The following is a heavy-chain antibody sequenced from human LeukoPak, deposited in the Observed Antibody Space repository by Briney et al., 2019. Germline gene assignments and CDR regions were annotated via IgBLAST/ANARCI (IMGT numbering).Heavy chain of an antibody. D-gene: IGHD4-17*01. CDR2: INWNGGST. CDR3: ARNVGGGDSNAFDI. CDR1: GFTFSSYW. Sequence: GGTLRLSCAASGFTFSSYWMSWVRQAPGKGLEWVSGINWNGGSTGYADSVKGRFTISRDNAKNSLYLQMNSLRAEDTALYYCARNVGGGDSNAFDIWGQGTMVTVSS. V-gene: IGHV3-20*04. J-gene: IGHJ3*02.